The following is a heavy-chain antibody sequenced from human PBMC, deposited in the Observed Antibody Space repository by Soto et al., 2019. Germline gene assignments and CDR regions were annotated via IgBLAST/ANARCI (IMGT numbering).Heavy chain of an antibody. CDR2: ITGSGGRT. V-gene: IGHV3-23*01. D-gene: IGHD3-10*01. CDR3: AAQPRFGDLSPDYYGMDV. CDR1: GFTFSSYA. Sequence: PGGSLRLSCAASGFTFSSYAMSWVRQAPGKGLEWVSAITGSGGRTYYADSVKGRLTISRDNSKNTLFLQMNSLRAEDTAVYYCAAQPRFGDLSPDYYGMDVWGKGTTVTVSS. J-gene: IGHJ6*04.